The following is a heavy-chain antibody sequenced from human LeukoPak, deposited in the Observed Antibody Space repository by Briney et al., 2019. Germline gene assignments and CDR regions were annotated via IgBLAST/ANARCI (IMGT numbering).Heavy chain of an antibody. CDR1: GFTFSSNA. CDR2: INRGSTIT. J-gene: IGHJ4*02. V-gene: IGHV3-48*02. CDR3: ASGSYGQFES. Sequence: GGSLRLSCAVTGFTFSSNAMDWVRQAPGKGLEWVSSINRGSTITHYADSVKGRFTISRDNAKSSLYLDMNSLRDDDTAVYYCASGSYGQFESWGQGTLVTVSS. D-gene: IGHD3-16*01.